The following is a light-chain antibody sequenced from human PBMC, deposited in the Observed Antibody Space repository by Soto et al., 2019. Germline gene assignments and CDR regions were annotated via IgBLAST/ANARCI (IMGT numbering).Light chain of an antibody. V-gene: IGLV1-40*01. Sequence: QSVLTQPPSVSGAPGQRVTISCTGSSSNIGAGHDVHWYQQLPGTAPKLLIYGKNNRPSGVPDRISGSNSGTSASLAITGLQAEDEADYYCQSYDSSLSGYVFGTGTKLTVL. J-gene: IGLJ1*01. CDR1: SSNIGAGHD. CDR3: QSYDSSLSGYV. CDR2: GKN.